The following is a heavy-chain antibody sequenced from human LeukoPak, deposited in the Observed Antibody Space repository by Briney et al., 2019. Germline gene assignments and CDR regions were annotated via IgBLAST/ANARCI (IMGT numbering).Heavy chain of an antibody. J-gene: IGHJ4*02. CDR2: ISGSGGST. Sequence: PGGSLRLPCAASGFTFSSYAMSWVRQAPGKGLEWVSAISGSGGSTYYADSVKGRFTISRDNSKNTLYLQMNSLRAEDTAVYYCAKVPRSSGWYYFDYWGQGTLVTVSS. CDR3: AKVPRSSGWYYFDY. D-gene: IGHD6-19*01. V-gene: IGHV3-23*01. CDR1: GFTFSSYA.